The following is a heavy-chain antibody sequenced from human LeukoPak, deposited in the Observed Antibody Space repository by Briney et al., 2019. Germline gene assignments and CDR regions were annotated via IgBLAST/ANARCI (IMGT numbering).Heavy chain of an antibody. V-gene: IGHV4-59*01. J-gene: IGHJ4*02. CDR3: ASYIAAAEAFNY. CDR1: GGSISSYY. Sequence: PSETLSLTCTASGGSISSYYWSWMQPPGKGLEWIGYIYYSGSTNYNPSLKSRVTISVDTSKNQFSLKLSSVTAADTAVYYCASYIAAAEAFNYWGQGTLVTVSS. D-gene: IGHD6-13*01. CDR2: IYYSGST.